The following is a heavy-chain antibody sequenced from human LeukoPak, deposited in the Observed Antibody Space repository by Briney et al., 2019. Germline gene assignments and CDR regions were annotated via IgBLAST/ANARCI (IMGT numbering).Heavy chain of an antibody. J-gene: IGHJ4*02. CDR3: AKISTVTANFDH. CDR2: IDSSGSYT. D-gene: IGHD4-17*01. Sequence: GGSLGLSCAASGFAFGNYAMGWVRQAPGKGLEWVSSIDSSGSYTPSADSVKGRFTISRDNSENTVYLQMNSLRAEDTAVYSCAKISTVTANFDHWGQGTLVTVSS. V-gene: IGHV3-23*01. CDR1: GFAFGNYA.